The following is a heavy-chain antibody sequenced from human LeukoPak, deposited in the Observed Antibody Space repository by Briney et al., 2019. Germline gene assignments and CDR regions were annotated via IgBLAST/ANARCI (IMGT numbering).Heavy chain of an antibody. Sequence: GGSRRLSGAASGFTVSSNYMSWVRQAPGKGLGWFSVIHSGGSTYYADSVKGRFTISRDNSKNTLYLQMTSLRAEDTAVYYCATDSDYYDTSGYLYWGQGTLVTVSS. D-gene: IGHD3-22*01. CDR2: IHSGGST. CDR3: ATDSDYYDTSGYLY. J-gene: IGHJ4*02. CDR1: GFTVSSNY. V-gene: IGHV3-66*01.